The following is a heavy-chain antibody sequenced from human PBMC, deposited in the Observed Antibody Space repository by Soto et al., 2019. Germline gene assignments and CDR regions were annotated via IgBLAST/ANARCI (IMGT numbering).Heavy chain of an antibody. V-gene: IGHV4-30-2*01. CDR2: INHSGST. J-gene: IGHJ4*02. CDR3: ATRPRNGDYSSSWYYFDY. Sequence: SETLSLTCAVSGGSISSGGYSWSWLRQPPGKGLECIGDINHSGSTYYNPSLKSRVTISLDTSQNQFSLKLSSVTAADTAVYYCATRPRNGDYSSSWYYFDYWGQGTLVTVSS. CDR1: GGSISSGGYS. D-gene: IGHD6-13*01.